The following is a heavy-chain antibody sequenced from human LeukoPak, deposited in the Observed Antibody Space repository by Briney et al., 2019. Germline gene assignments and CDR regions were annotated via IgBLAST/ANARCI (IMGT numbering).Heavy chain of an antibody. CDR3: ARCLLGRIAVSNNWFDP. D-gene: IGHD6-19*01. CDR2: FDPEDGET. Sequence: ASVKVSCKVSGYTPTELSMHWVRQAPGKGLEWMGGFDPEDGETIYAQKFQGRVTMTEDTSTDTAYMELSSLRSEDTAVYYCARCLLGRIAVSNNWFDPWGQGTLVTVSS. J-gene: IGHJ5*02. V-gene: IGHV1-24*01. CDR1: GYTPTELS.